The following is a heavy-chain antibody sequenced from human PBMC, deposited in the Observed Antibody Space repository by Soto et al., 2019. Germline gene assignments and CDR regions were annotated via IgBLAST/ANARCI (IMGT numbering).Heavy chain of an antibody. CDR3: AREGSQRSSWPYYYYYGMDV. D-gene: IGHD6-13*01. CDR2: ISGSVGST. J-gene: IGHJ6*02. CDR1: GFTFSSYA. Sequence: EVQLLESGGGLVQPGGSLRLSCAASGFTFSSYAMSWVRQAPGKGLEWVSAISGSVGSTYYAASVKGRFTISRDNAKNSLYLQMNSLRAEDTAVYYCAREGSQRSSWPYYYYYGMDVWGQGTTVTVSS. V-gene: IGHV3-23*01.